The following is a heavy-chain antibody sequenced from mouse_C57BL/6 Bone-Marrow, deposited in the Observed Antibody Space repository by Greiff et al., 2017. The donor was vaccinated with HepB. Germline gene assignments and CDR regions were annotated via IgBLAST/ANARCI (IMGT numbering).Heavy chain of an antibody. D-gene: IGHD1-1*01. CDR3: AILYYYGSNDY. CDR1: GFTFSDYG. V-gene: IGHV5-17*01. CDR2: ISSGSSTI. J-gene: IGHJ2*01. Sequence: EVQGVESGGGLVKPGGSLTLSCAASGFTFSDYGLHWVRQAPEKGLEWVAYISSGSSTIYYADTVKGRFTISRDNAKNTLFLQMTSLRSEDTAMYYCAILYYYGSNDYWGQGTTLTVSS.